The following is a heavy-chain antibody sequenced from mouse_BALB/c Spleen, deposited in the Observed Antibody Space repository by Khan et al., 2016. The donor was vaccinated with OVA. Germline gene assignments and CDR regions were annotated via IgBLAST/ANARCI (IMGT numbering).Heavy chain of an antibody. CDR2: ISSGGDYT. CDR1: GFTFSSYS. V-gene: IGHV5-6*01. D-gene: IGHD4-1*01. CDR3: ASHLTGSFAY. J-gene: IGHJ3*01. Sequence: EVQLVESGGDLVKPGGSLKLSCAASGFTFSSYSMSWVRQTPDKRLEWVATISSGGDYTYYPDNVKGRFTISRDKARNTLYLQMSSLKSGDPAMYYCASHLTGSFAYWGQGTLVTVSA.